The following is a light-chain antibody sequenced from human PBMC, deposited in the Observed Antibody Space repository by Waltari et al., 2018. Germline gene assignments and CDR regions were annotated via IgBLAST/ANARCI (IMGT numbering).Light chain of an antibody. V-gene: IGLV1-40*01. J-gene: IGLJ2*01. CDR2: ANV. CDR1: TSNIGAPYD. Sequence: QSVLTQPPSVSGAPGQRVTISCSGSTSNIGAPYDVHWYQQHPGTAPKLLIFANVHRPSGVPDRFSGSKSGTSASLAITGLQAEDEADYYGQSYDRRLEVIFGGGTKLAVL. CDR3: QSYDRRLEVI.